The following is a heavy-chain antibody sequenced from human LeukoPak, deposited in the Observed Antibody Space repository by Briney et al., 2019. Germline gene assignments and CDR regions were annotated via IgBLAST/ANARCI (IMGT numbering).Heavy chain of an antibody. J-gene: IGHJ5*02. CDR3: ARVNIVVPAATWFDP. CDR2: IYYSGST. Sequence: SETLSLTCTVSGGSISSSSYYWGWIRQPPGKGLEWIGSIYYSGSTYYNPSLKSRVTISVDTSKNQFSLKLSSVTAADTAVYYCARVNIVVPAATWFDPWGQGTLVTVSS. D-gene: IGHD2-2*01. V-gene: IGHV4-39*01. CDR1: GGSISSSSYY.